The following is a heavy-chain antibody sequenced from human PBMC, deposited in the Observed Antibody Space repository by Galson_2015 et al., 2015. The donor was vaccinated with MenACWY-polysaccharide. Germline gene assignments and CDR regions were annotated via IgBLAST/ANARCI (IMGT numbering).Heavy chain of an antibody. J-gene: IGHJ3*01. V-gene: IGHV3-7*04. CDR3: ARARSWSGYFAFDF. CDR1: GFPFSDSW. CDR2: IKQSGSEK. D-gene: IGHD3-3*01. Sequence: SLRLSCAASGFPFSDSWTTWLRQAPGKGLEWVATIKQSGSEKYYVDSVEGRFTVSRDNAKNSLYLQMNSLRAEDTAVYYCARARSWSGYFAFDFWGQGTMVTVSS.